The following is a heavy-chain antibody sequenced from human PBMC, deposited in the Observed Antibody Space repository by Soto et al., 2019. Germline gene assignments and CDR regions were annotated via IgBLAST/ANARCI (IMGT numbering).Heavy chain of an antibody. J-gene: IGHJ5*02. D-gene: IGHD3-10*01. V-gene: IGHV1-3*01. CDR1: GYTFTSYA. CDR3: ARDSGYYGSGRYWFDP. Sequence: GPSVKVSCTASGYTFTSYAMHWVRQSPGQRREWMGWINAGNGNTKYSQKFQGRVTITRDTSASTAYMELSSLRPEDTAVYYCARDSGYYGSGRYWFDPWGQGTLVTVSS. CDR2: INAGNGNT.